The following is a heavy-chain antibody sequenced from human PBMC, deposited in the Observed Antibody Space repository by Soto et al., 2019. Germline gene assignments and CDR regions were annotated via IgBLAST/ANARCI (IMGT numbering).Heavy chain of an antibody. CDR3: ARGRTRALDY. J-gene: IGHJ4*02. CDR2: ISTYNVNP. Sequence: QIQLVQSGAEVKKPGASVKVSCKASGYIFTSQGISWVRQAPGQGLEWMGWISTYNVNPNYAQKLQGRVTMTTNTSTTTAFLELRSLTSDDTAVYYCARGRTRALDYWGQGTPVIVSS. V-gene: IGHV1-18*01. CDR1: GYIFTSQG. D-gene: IGHD1-7*01.